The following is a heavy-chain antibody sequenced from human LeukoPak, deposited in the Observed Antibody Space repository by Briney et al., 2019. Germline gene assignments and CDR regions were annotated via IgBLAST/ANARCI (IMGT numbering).Heavy chain of an antibody. Sequence: GGSLRLSCAASGFTFSSYAMHWVRQAPGKGLEWVAVISYDGSNKYYADSVKGRFTTSRDNSKNTLYLQMNSLRAEDTAVYYCARDPRLLWFGAHYYYYYMDVWGKGTTVTVSS. CDR3: ARDPRLLWFGAHYYYYYMDV. D-gene: IGHD3-10*01. CDR1: GFTFSSYA. J-gene: IGHJ6*03. V-gene: IGHV3-30*04. CDR2: ISYDGSNK.